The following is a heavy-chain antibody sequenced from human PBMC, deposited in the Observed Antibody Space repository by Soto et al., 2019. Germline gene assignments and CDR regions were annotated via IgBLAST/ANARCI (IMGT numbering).Heavy chain of an antibody. J-gene: IGHJ4*02. D-gene: IGHD6-25*01. CDR3: ATDSGASDRLTLAFES. V-gene: IGHV3-48*01. Sequence: GGSLRVSCRASGLTFSGYSRNWVRKETGKGLEWVSYISSSSSTIYYADSVKGRFTISRDNAKNSLYLQMNSLRAEDTAVYYCATDSGASDRLTLAFESWGQGTLVTVSS. CDR2: ISSSSSTI. CDR1: GLTFSGYS.